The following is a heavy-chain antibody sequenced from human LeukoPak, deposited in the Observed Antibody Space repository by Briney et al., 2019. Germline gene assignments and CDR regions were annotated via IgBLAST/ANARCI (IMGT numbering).Heavy chain of an antibody. Sequence: GGSLRLSCAVSGFTVSGNHVTWVRQAPGKGLAWVSTINNTGTTNYADSVKGRFTISRDNSKNTVYLQMNSLRAEDMAIYYCAGYGGFSKWGQGTHVTVSS. J-gene: IGHJ4*02. CDR3: AGYGGFSK. V-gene: IGHV3-53*01. CDR2: INNTGTT. D-gene: IGHD4-23*01. CDR1: GFTVSGNH.